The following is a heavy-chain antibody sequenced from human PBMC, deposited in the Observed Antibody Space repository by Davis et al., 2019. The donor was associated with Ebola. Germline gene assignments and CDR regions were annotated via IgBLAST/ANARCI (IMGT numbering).Heavy chain of an antibody. CDR3: ARENYWYFDL. CDR1: GGSISSGGYY. J-gene: IGHJ2*01. Sequence: SETLSLTCTVSGGSISSGGYYWSWIRQHPGKGLEWIGYIYYSGSTYYNPSLKSRVTISVDTSKNQFSLKLSSVTAADTAVYYCARENYWYFDLWGRGTLVTVSS. CDR2: IYYSGST. V-gene: IGHV4-31*03.